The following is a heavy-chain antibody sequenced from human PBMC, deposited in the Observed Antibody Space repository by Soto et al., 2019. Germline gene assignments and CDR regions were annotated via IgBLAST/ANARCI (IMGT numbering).Heavy chain of an antibody. CDR3: ARDFEPPMIEGPDSFRSMDV. J-gene: IGHJ6*02. Sequence: GASVKVSCKASGGTFSSYAISWVRQAPGQGLEWMGGIIPIFGTANYAQKFQGRVTITADESTSTAYMELSSLRSEDTAVYYCARDFEPPMIEGPDSFRSMDVWGQGTTVTVSS. CDR2: IIPIFGTA. V-gene: IGHV1-69*13. D-gene: IGHD3-22*01. CDR1: GGTFSSYA.